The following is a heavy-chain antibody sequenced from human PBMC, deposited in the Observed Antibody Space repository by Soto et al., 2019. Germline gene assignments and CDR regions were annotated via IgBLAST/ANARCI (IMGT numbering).Heavy chain of an antibody. CDR2: ISYDGRDE. D-gene: IGHD3-3*01. CDR1: GTAFRTYG. Sequence: PGGSRRLSCAVPGTAFRTYGMPWVRQSPGKRLEWVALISYDGRDEYYADSLKGRFTISTDNSKNTLYLQMNSPRPADTAAYYCEKVLPDYFCLGSPLVGMDVWGQGTTVTVSS. J-gene: IGHJ6*02. V-gene: IGHV3-30*18. CDR3: EKVLPDYFCLGSPLVGMDV.